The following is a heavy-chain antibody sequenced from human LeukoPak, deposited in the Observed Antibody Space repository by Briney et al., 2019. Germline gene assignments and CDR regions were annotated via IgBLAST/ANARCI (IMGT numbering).Heavy chain of an antibody. CDR1: GGSISSYY. D-gene: IGHD3-3*01. CDR2: IYTSGST. J-gene: IGHJ5*02. CDR3: ARDRHYDFWSGYYTGYELDP. Sequence: SETLSLTCTVPGGSISSYYWSWLRQPAGKGLEWIGRIYTSGSTNYNPSLKSRVTMSVDRSKNQFFLKLSSVPAADTAVYYCARDRHYDFWSGYYTGYELDPWGQGTLVTVSS. V-gene: IGHV4-4*07.